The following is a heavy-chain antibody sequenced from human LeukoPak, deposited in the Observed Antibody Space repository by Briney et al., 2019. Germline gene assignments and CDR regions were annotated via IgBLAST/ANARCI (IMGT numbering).Heavy chain of an antibody. D-gene: IGHD3-10*01. CDR1: GFTFSSYW. Sequence: GGSLRLSCAASGFTFSSYWMSWVRQAPGKGLEWVSAISGSGGSTYYADSVKGRFTISRDNSKNTLYLQMNSLRAEDTAAYYCAKDQGTGLGSYSWGYFDCWGQGTLVTVSS. CDR2: ISGSGGST. CDR3: AKDQGTGLGSYSWGYFDC. V-gene: IGHV3-23*01. J-gene: IGHJ4*02.